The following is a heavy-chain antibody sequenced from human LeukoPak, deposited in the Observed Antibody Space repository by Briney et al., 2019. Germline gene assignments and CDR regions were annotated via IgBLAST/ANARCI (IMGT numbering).Heavy chain of an antibody. V-gene: IGHV3-23*01. J-gene: IGHJ4*02. CDR3: AKDYGSSGYYYGSGTADY. CDR2: ISGSGGST. Sequence: GGSLRLSCAASGFTFSSYAMSWVRQAPGKGLERVSAISGSGGSTYYADSVKGRFTISRDNSKNTLYLQMNSLRAEDTAVYYCAKDYGSSGYYYGSGTADYWGQGTLVTVSS. CDR1: GFTFSSYA. D-gene: IGHD3-22*01.